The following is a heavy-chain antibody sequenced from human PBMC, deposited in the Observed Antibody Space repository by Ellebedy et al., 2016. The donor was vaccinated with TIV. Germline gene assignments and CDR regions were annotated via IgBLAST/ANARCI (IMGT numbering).Heavy chain of an antibody. CDR3: ARVSYYDSSLTARRFDP. CDR1: GYTFTSYY. V-gene: IGHV1-46*01. Sequence: ASVKVSXXASGYTFTSYYMHWVRQAPGQGLEWMGIINPSGGSTSYAQKFQGRVTMTRDTSTSTVYMELSSLRSEDTAVYYCARVSYYDSSLTARRFDPWGQGTLVTVSS. D-gene: IGHD3-22*01. CDR2: INPSGGST. J-gene: IGHJ5*02.